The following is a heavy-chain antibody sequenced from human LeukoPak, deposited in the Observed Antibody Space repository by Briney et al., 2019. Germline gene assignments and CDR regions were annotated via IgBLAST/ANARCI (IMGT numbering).Heavy chain of an antibody. CDR1: GFTFSSYT. D-gene: IGHD5-24*01. J-gene: IGHJ4*02. Sequence: GGSLRLSCAASGFTFSSYTMNWVRQAPGKGLEWVSSISSSNTYIYYADSVKGRFTISRDNAENSLYLQMNSLRAEDTAVYYCAREGRWLQLKFYDSWGQGALVTVSS. CDR2: ISSSNTYI. V-gene: IGHV3-21*01. CDR3: AREGRWLQLKFYDS.